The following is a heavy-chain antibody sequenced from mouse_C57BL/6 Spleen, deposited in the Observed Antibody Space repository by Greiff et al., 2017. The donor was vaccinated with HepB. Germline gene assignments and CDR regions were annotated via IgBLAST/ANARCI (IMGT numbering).Heavy chain of an antibody. D-gene: IGHD1-1*01. CDR3: ARSYGSSYYWYFDV. CDR2: IDPEDGET. CDR1: GFNITDYY. Sequence: VQLKESGAELVKPGASVKLSCTASGFNITDYYMHWVKQRPEQGLEWIGRIDPEDGETKYDPKFQGKATITADTSSNTAYLQLSSLTSEDTAVYYCARSYGSSYYWYFDVWGTGTTVTVSS. V-gene: IGHV14-2*01. J-gene: IGHJ1*03.